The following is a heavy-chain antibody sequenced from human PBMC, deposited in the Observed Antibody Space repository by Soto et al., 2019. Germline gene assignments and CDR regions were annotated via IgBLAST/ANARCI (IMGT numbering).Heavy chain of an antibody. V-gene: IGHV2-5*02. J-gene: IGHJ4*02. D-gene: IGHD6-19*01. CDR1: GFSLSSTRMA. CDR2: IYWDDDK. Sequence: QITLKESGPTLVKPTQTLTLTCTFSGFSLSSTRMAVGWIRQPPGKALEWLALIYWDDDKRYSPFLKSRLTITKDTPKNQVVLTMSYMDPVDTARYYCAHIVVAGLGYYFDYWGQGTLVTVSS. CDR3: AHIVVAGLGYYFDY.